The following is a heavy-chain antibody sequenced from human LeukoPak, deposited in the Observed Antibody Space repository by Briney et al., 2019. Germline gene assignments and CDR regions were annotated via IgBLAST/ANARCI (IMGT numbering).Heavy chain of an antibody. J-gene: IGHJ5*02. V-gene: IGHV1-69*04. CDR2: IIPIFGIA. CDR3: ARDPAGARVPTLVGHSNRLRVGWFDP. CDR1: GGTFSSYA. D-gene: IGHD3-16*01. Sequence: GASVKVSCKASGGTFSSYAISWVRQAPGQGLEWMGRIIPIFGIANYAQKFQGRVTITADKSTSTAYMELSSLRSEDTAVYYCARDPAGARVPTLVGHSNRLRVGWFDPWGQGTLVTVSS.